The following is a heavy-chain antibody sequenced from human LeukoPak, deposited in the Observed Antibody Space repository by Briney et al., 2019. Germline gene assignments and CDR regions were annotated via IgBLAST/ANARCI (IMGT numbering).Heavy chain of an antibody. CDR1: GGSISSSNYY. J-gene: IGHJ4*02. V-gene: IGHV4-39*01. Sequence: SETLSLTCTVSGGSISSSNYYWGWIRQPPGKGLEWIGSIYYSGTTYYNPSLKSRVTISVDTSKNQCSLKLSSVTAADTAVYYCANCQRGSGSYCPFDYWGQGTLVTVSS. CDR3: ANCQRGSGSYCPFDY. CDR2: IYYSGTT. D-gene: IGHD3-10*01.